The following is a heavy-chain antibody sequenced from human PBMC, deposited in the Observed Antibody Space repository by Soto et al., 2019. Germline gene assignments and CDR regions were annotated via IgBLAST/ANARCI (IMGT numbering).Heavy chain of an antibody. CDR3: ARVDFLQQERHSGLYFFYYYMDV. CDR1: GFTFSSYS. Sequence: GGSLRLSCVASGFTFSSYSINWVRQAPGKGLEWVSSISSGRSNIYYADSVKGRFTISRDNAENSLYLQMNSLRAEDTAVYYCARVDFLQQERHSGLYFFYYYMDVWGKGTTVTVSS. D-gene: IGHD1-1*01. CDR2: ISSGRSNI. V-gene: IGHV3-21*01. J-gene: IGHJ6*03.